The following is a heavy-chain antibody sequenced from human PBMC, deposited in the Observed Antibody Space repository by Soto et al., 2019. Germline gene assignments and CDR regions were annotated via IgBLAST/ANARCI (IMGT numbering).Heavy chain of an antibody. CDR1: GGTFSSYA. V-gene: IGHV1-69*01. CDR2: IIPIFGTA. Sequence: QVQLVQSGAEVKKPGSSVKVSCKASGGTFSSYAISWVRQAPGQGLEWMGGIIPIFGTANYAQKVQGRVTITADEATSTAYMELSSLRSEDTAVYYCAVSITMVRGRLSWFDPWGQGTLVTVSS. CDR3: AVSITMVRGRLSWFDP. J-gene: IGHJ5*02. D-gene: IGHD3-10*01.